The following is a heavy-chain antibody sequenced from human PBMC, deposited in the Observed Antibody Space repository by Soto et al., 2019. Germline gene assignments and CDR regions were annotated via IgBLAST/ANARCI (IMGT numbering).Heavy chain of an antibody. J-gene: IGHJ6*02. CDR3: ARDPPYYYGSGSYYYGMDV. CDR1: GGSFSGYI. CDR2: INHSGSA. V-gene: IGHV4-34*01. D-gene: IGHD3-10*01. Sequence: PSETLSLTCDVYGGSFSGYIWTWIRQTPGKGLQWIGQINHSGSANYNPSLKSRVTISVHTSNSQFSLELSSVTAADTAVYYCARDPPYYYGSGSYYYGMDVWGQGTTVTVSS.